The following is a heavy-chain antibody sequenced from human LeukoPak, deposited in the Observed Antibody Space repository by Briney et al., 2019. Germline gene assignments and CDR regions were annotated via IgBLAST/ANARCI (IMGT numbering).Heavy chain of an antibody. Sequence: AGGSLRLSCAASGFTFSGYGMPWVRQAPDKGLEWVAVIWYDGNNKYYADSVKGRFTISRDNSKNTLYLQMNSLRAEDTAVYYCSRVGPGPAGAFDYWGQGTLVTVSS. J-gene: IGHJ4*02. V-gene: IGHV3-33*01. CDR2: IWYDGNNK. CDR3: SRVGPGPAGAFDY. D-gene: IGHD6-13*01. CDR1: GFTFSGYG.